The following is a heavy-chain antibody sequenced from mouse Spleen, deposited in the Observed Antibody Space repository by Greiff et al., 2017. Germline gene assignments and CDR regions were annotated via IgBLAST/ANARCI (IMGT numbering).Heavy chain of an antibody. CDR1: GFTFSSYG. J-gene: IGHJ2*01. D-gene: IGHD3-1*01. CDR3: ARDPGTRFYY. Sequence: EVKLVESGGGLVQPGGSLKLSCAASGFTFSSYGMSWVRQTPDKRLELVATINSNGGSTYYPDSVKGRFTISRDNAKNTLYLQMSSLKSEDTAMXYCARDPGTRFYYWGQGTTLPVSS. V-gene: IGHV5-6-3*01. CDR2: INSNGGST.